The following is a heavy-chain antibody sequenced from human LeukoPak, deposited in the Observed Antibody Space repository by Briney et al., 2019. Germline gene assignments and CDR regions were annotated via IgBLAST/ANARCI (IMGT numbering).Heavy chain of an antibody. J-gene: IGHJ4*02. CDR2: INSDGSST. CDR3: VSIPGD. Sequence: GGSLRLSCAASGFTFSSYWRHWVRQAQGKGLVWVSRINSDGSSTSYADSVKGRFTISRDNAKNTLYLQMNTLRAEDTAVYYCVSIPGDWGQGILVTGSS. D-gene: IGHD7-27*01. CDR1: GFTFSSYW. V-gene: IGHV3-74*01.